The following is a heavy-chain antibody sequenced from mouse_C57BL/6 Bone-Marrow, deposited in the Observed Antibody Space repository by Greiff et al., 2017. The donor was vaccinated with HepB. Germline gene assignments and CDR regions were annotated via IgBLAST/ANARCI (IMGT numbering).Heavy chain of an antibody. V-gene: IGHV5-12*01. D-gene: IGHD1-1*01. Sequence: EVQGVESGGGLVQPGGSLKLSCAASGFTFSDYYMYWVRQTPEKRLEWVAYISNGGGSTYYPDTVKGRFTISRDNAKNTLYLQMSRLKSEDTAMYYCARHSYYYCSSWFAYWGQGTLVTVSA. CDR1: GFTFSDYY. CDR2: ISNGGGST. CDR3: ARHSYYYCSSWFAY. J-gene: IGHJ3*01.